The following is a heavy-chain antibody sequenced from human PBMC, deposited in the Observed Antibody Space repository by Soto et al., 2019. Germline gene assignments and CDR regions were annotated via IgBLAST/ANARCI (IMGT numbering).Heavy chain of an antibody. J-gene: IGHJ5*02. CDR2: IYPGDSDT. D-gene: IGHD2-15*01. CDR1: GYSFTSYW. Sequence: GESLKISCKGSGYSFTSYWIGWVRQMPGKGLEWMGIIYPGDSDTRYSPSFQGQVTISADKSISTAYLQWSSLKASDTAMYYCARHPKGYCSGGSCYPRAVGFDPWGQGTLVTVSS. V-gene: IGHV5-51*01. CDR3: ARHPKGYCSGGSCYPRAVGFDP.